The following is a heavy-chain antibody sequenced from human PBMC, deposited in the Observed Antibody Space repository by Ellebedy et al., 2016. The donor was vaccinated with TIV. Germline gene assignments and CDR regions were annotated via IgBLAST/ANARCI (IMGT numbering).Heavy chain of an antibody. CDR2: INQDGSEK. CDR1: GFTLSSYW. Sequence: GGSLRLSCAASGFTLSSYWMSWVRQAPGKGLEWVANINQDGSEKYYVDSVKGRFSISRDNAKNSLYLQMNSLRAEDTAVYYCARAVGGSSSLWGQGTLVIVSS. J-gene: IGHJ4*02. D-gene: IGHD6-13*01. V-gene: IGHV3-7*03. CDR3: ARAVGGSSSL.